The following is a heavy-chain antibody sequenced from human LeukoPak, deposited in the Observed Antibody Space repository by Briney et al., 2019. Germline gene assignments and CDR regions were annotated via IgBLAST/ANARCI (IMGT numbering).Heavy chain of an antibody. CDR3: ARDMRLRAFDI. J-gene: IGHJ3*02. D-gene: IGHD2-2*01. Sequence: GGSLRLSCAASGFTFSSYSMNWVRQAPGKGLEWVSPISSSSSYIYYADSVKGRFTISRDNAKNSLYLQMNSLRAEDTAVYYCARDMRLRAFDIWGQGTMVTVSS. CDR1: GFTFSSYS. CDR2: ISSSSSYI. V-gene: IGHV3-21*01.